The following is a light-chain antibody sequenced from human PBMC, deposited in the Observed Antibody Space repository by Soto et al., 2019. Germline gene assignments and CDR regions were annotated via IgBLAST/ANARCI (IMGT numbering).Light chain of an antibody. J-gene: IGLJ1*01. V-gene: IGLV4-69*01. CDR3: SSFTTNYFYV. Sequence: QPVLTQSPSASASLGASVKLTCTLSSGHSSYAIAWHQKQPGKGPRYLMDLNNDGSHTKGDGIPDRFSGSSSGADRFLIISSLQSEDEADYYCSSFTTNYFYVFGPGTKLTVL. CDR1: SGHSSYA. CDR2: LNNDGSH.